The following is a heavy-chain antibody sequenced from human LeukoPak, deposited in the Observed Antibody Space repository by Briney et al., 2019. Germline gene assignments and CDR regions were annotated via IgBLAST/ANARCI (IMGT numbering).Heavy chain of an antibody. D-gene: IGHD3-22*01. CDR3: AKDYYDSSGFVDY. CDR1: GFTFSSYW. J-gene: IGHJ4*02. Sequence: GGSLRLSCAASGFTFSSYWMHWVRQAPGKGLVWVSRINSDGSSTSYADSVKGRFTISRDNSKNTVYLEMNSPRTEDTAVYYCAKDYYDSSGFVDYWGQGTLVTVTS. V-gene: IGHV3-74*01. CDR2: INSDGSST.